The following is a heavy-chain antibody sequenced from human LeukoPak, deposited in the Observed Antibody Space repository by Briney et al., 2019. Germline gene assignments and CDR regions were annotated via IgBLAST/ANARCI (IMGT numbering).Heavy chain of an antibody. D-gene: IGHD1-26*01. V-gene: IGHV3-64*04. J-gene: IGHJ4*02. CDR3: AKTTVGVASPLY. Sequence: PGGSLRLSCSASGFTFSSYAMHWVRQAPGKGLEYVSAISSNGGSTNYADSVKDRFTISRDNSKNTLCLQMNSLKAEDTAVYYCAKTTVGVASPLYWGQGALVTVSS. CDR2: ISSNGGST. CDR1: GFTFSSYA.